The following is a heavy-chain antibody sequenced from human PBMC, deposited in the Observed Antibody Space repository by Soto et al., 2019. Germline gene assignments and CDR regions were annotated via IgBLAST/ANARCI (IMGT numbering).Heavy chain of an antibody. V-gene: IGHV1-3*01. CDR2: INAGNGNT. CDR3: ARDGIKVYAIQSDTYNWFDP. D-gene: IGHD2-8*01. Sequence: GASVKVSFKASGYTFTSYAMHWVRQAPGQRLEWMGWINAGNGNTKYSQKFQGRVTITRDTSASTAYMELSSLRSEDTAVYYCARDGIKVYAIQSDTYNWFDPWGQGTLVTVSS. CDR1: GYTFTSYA. J-gene: IGHJ5*02.